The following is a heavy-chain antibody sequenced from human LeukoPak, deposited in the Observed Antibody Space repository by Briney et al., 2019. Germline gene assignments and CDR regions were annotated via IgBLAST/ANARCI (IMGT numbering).Heavy chain of an antibody. CDR1: GLTFSGYS. CDR2: LTTSGNTI. Sequence: GGSLRLSCVVSGLTFSGYSMIWVRQAPGKGLEWLSFLTTSGNTIFYAESVKDRFPISRDNAKKSPYLQMNSRRPEDTAVFYCARARGAGPGGHFDYWGQGALVTVSS. V-gene: IGHV3-48*01. D-gene: IGHD6-19*01. CDR3: ARARGAGPGGHFDY. J-gene: IGHJ4*02.